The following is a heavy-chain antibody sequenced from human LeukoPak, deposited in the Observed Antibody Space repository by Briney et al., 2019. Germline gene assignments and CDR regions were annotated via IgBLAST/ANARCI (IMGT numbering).Heavy chain of an antibody. Sequence: ASVKVSCKASGYTFTDYVMHWVRQAPGQGLEWIGWISPKSGGTNYAQKFQGRVTMTRDTSISTAYMELSRLISDDTAVYYCVRRGDGYNYDSWGQGTLVTVSS. V-gene: IGHV1-2*02. CDR2: ISPKSGGT. J-gene: IGHJ5*01. CDR1: GYTFTDYV. D-gene: IGHD5-12*01. CDR3: VRRGDGYNYDS.